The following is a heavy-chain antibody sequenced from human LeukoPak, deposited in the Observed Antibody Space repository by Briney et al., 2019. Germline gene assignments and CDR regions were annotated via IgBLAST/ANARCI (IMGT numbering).Heavy chain of an antibody. CDR3: AREGFYGSGSYPNWFDP. D-gene: IGHD3-10*01. J-gene: IGHJ5*02. Sequence: SQTLSLTCAISGDSVSSNSAAWNWIRQSPSRGLEWLGRTYYRSKWYNDYAVSVKSRITINPDTSKNQFSLQLNSVTPEDTAVYYCAREGFYGSGSYPNWFDPWGQGILVTVSS. CDR1: GDSVSSNSAA. V-gene: IGHV6-1*01. CDR2: TYYRSKWYN.